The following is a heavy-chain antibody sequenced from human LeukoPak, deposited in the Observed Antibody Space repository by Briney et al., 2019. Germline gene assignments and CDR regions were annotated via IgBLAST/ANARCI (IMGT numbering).Heavy chain of an antibody. Sequence: ASVKVSCKVSGYTLTELSMHWVRQAPGKGLEWMGGFDPEDGETIYAQKFQGRVTMTEDTSTDTAYMELSSLRSEDTAVYYCAAFKIYGSGSYYRQKFDYWGQGTLVTVSS. CDR3: AAFKIYGSGSYYRQKFDY. D-gene: IGHD3-10*01. CDR1: GYTLTELS. CDR2: FDPEDGET. V-gene: IGHV1-24*01. J-gene: IGHJ4*02.